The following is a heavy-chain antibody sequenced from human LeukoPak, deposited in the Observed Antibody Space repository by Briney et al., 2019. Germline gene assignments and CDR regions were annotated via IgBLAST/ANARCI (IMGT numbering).Heavy chain of an antibody. CDR1: GFTFSSYD. Sequence: GGSLRLSCAASGFTFSSYDMHWVRPAPGKGLEWGSAIGTAGDPYYPGSVKGRFTISRENAKNSLYLQMNSLRAGDTAVYYCARGWGYCSGGSCYPQSGAFDIWGQGTMVTVSS. V-gene: IGHV3-13*05. CDR3: ARGWGYCSGGSCYPQSGAFDI. CDR2: IGTAGDP. D-gene: IGHD2-15*01. J-gene: IGHJ3*02.